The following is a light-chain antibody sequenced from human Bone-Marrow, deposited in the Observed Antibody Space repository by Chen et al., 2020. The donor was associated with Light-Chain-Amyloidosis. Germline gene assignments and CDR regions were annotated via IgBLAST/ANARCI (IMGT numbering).Light chain of an antibody. J-gene: IGLJ3*02. Sequence: SYVLTQPSSVSVAPGQTATIACGGNNIGSTRVHWYQQTPGQAPLLVVYDDSDRPSGIPERLSGSNSGNTATLTISRVEAGDAADYYCQVWDRSSDRPVFGGGTKLTVL. CDR1: NIGSTR. CDR3: QVWDRSSDRPV. V-gene: IGLV3-21*02. CDR2: DDS.